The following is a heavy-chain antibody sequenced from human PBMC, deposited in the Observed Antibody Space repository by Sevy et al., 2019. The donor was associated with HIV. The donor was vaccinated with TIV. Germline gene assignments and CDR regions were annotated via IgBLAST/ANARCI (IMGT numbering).Heavy chain of an antibody. CDR1: GGSISSSSYY. CDR2: SYYSGST. Sequence: SETLSLTCTVSGGSISSSSYYWGWIRQPPGEGLERIGSSYYSGSTYYNPSLKSRVTISVETSKNQFSLKLSSVTAADTAVYYCARLDFWSGYPYFDYWGQGTLATVSS. D-gene: IGHD3-3*01. J-gene: IGHJ4*02. CDR3: ARLDFWSGYPYFDY. V-gene: IGHV4-39*01.